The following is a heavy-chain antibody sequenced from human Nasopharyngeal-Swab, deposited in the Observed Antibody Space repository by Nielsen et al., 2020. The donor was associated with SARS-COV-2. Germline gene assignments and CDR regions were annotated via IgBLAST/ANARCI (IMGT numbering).Heavy chain of an antibody. Sequence: GGSLRLSCAASGFTFSSYDMHWVRQATGKGLEWVSAIGTAGDTYYPGSVKGRFTISRENAKNSLYLQMNSLRAGDTAVYYCAKGWGDCSSTSCYGPFGAFDIWGQGTMVTVSS. J-gene: IGHJ3*02. CDR3: AKGWGDCSSTSCYGPFGAFDI. CDR1: GFTFSSYD. D-gene: IGHD2-2*01. CDR2: IGTAGDT. V-gene: IGHV3-13*01.